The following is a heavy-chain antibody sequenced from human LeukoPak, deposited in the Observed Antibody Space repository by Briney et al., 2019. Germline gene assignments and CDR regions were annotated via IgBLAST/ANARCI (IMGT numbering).Heavy chain of an antibody. D-gene: IGHD3-16*02. Sequence: PGRSLRLSCAASGFTFSTYTIHWVRQGPGKGLEWVALIYNDGGTHYTDSVKGRFTISRDTSRNTLFLQMNSLRVEDSAMYYCVKRLTLGDLSIKGAFALWGQGTMVTVAS. J-gene: IGHJ3*01. CDR3: VKRLTLGDLSIKGAFAL. CDR1: GFTFSTYT. CDR2: IYNDGGT. V-gene: IGHV3-53*01.